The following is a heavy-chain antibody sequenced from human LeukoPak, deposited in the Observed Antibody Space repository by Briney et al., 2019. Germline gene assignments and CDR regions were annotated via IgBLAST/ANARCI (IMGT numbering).Heavy chain of an antibody. Sequence: SETLSLTCAVYGESFSGYYWSWIRQPPGKGLEWIGEINHSGSTNYNPSLKSRVTISVDTSKNQFSLKLSSVTAADTAVYYCARLGGLLWFAYPRAYYFDYWGQGTLVTVSS. CDR3: ARLGGLLWFAYPRAYYFDY. CDR1: GESFSGYY. D-gene: IGHD3-10*01. V-gene: IGHV4-34*01. CDR2: INHSGST. J-gene: IGHJ4*02.